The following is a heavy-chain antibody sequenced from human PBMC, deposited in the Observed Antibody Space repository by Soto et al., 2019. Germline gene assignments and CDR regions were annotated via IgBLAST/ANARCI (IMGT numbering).Heavy chain of an antibody. CDR1: GYTFTGYY. Sequence: ASVKVSCKASGYTFTGYYIHWVRQAPGQGLEWMGWINPNNGDTSYAQKFQGRVTMTSDTSISTAYMALSRLRSDDTAVYYCATTPWDIVVIQTAIWGQGTLVTVSS. V-gene: IGHV1-2*02. D-gene: IGHD2-2*01. J-gene: IGHJ4*02. CDR3: ATTPWDIVVIQTAI. CDR2: INPNNGDT.